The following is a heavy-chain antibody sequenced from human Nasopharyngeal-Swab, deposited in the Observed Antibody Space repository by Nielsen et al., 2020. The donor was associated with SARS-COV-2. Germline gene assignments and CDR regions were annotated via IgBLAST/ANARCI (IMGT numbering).Heavy chain of an antibody. V-gene: IGHV3-21*01. Sequence: GGSLRLSCAASGFTFSSYSMNWVRQTPGKGLEWVSSISSSSSYIYYADSVKGRFTISRDNAKNSLYLQMNSLRAEDTAVYYCARSDITIFGVVIMRYYFDYWGQGTLVTVSS. CDR2: ISSSSSYI. CDR3: ARSDITIFGVVIMRYYFDY. CDR1: GFTFSSYS. J-gene: IGHJ4*02. D-gene: IGHD3-3*01.